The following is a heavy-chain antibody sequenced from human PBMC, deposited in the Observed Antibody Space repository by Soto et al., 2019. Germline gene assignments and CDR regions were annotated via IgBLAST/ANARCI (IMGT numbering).Heavy chain of an antibody. D-gene: IGHD3-10*01. J-gene: IGHJ6*02. CDR2: MNPNSGNT. CDR3: ARGVLWFGELFNSAYYYGMDV. V-gene: IGHV1-8*01. Sequence: ASVKVSCKASGYTFTSYDINWVRQATGQGLEWMGWMNPNSGNTGYAQKLQGRVTMTRNTSISTAYMELSSLRSEDTAVYYCARGVLWFGELFNSAYYYGMDVWGQGTTVTVSS. CDR1: GYTFTSYD.